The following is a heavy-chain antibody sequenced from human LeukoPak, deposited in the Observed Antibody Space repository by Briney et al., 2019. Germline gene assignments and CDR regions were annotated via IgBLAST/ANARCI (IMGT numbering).Heavy chain of an antibody. J-gene: IGHJ4*02. CDR1: GFTVSSNY. Sequence: PGGSLRLSCAASGFTVSSNYMGWVRQAPGKGLEYVSVIYSGGNTYYAGSVKGRFTISRDNSKNTVYLQMNSLRAEDTAVCYCARLVATTGRLYFDYWGQGNLVTVSS. CDR2: IYSGGNT. CDR3: ARLVATTGRLYFDY. D-gene: IGHD1-1*01. V-gene: IGHV3-53*01.